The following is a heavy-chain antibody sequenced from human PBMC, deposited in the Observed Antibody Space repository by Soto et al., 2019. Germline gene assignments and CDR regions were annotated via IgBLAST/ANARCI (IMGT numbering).Heavy chain of an antibody. J-gene: IGHJ4*02. CDR2: VNPILSLS. CDR3: ATSYGSGYRAFDY. Sequence: QVQLVQSGAEVKRPGSSVKVSCKASGDTFSFYSINWVRQAPGLGLEWMGRVNPILSLSNYAQRFQDRVTMTANKSMTTAYMVLSGLRSECTAMYYCATSYGSGYRAFDYWGQGALVTVSS. D-gene: IGHD3-10*01. CDR1: GDTFSFYS. V-gene: IGHV1-69*04.